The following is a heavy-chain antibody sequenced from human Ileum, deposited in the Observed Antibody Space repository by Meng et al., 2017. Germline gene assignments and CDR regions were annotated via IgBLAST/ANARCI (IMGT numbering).Heavy chain of an antibody. CDR2: TYCGGST. CDR1: GFTVSGYF. CDR3: VREQYESRGH. V-gene: IGHV3-53*01. J-gene: IGHJ4*02. D-gene: IGHD3-22*01. Sequence: EVELMAPGGGWFQPGGSRGLPCAASGFTVSGYFMSWVRQAPRKGLEWVSVTYCGGSTYYADSVKDRFTISRDNSRNTLYLQMNSLRADDTAVYYCVREQYESRGHWGQGTLVTVSS.